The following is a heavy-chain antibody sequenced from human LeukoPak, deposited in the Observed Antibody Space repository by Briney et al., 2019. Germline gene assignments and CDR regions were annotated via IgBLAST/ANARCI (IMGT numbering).Heavy chain of an antibody. V-gene: IGHV1-69*04. CDR3: ARDRSEDTAMAPYYYYGMDV. D-gene: IGHD5-18*01. CDR2: IIPILGIA. J-gene: IGHJ6*02. Sequence: ASVKVSCKASGGTFSSYAISWVRQAPGQGLEWMGRIIPILGIANYAQKFQGRVTITADKSTSTAYMELSSLRSEDTAVYYCARDRSEDTAMAPYYYYGMDVWGQGTTVTVSS. CDR1: GGTFSSYA.